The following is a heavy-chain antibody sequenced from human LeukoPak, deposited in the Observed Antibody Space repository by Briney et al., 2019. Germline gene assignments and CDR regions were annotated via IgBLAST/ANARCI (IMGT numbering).Heavy chain of an antibody. J-gene: IGHJ4*02. Sequence: GGSLRLSCAASGFIFSSYWVTWVRQAPGKGLEWVANMYQDGSEKYYVDSVKGRFTISRDNAKNSLYLQMNSLRAEDTAVYYCARDLSAWDDSSAYFDYWGQGTLVTVSS. CDR2: MYQDGSEK. D-gene: IGHD3-22*01. CDR3: ARDLSAWDDSSAYFDY. V-gene: IGHV3-7*01. CDR1: GFIFSSYW.